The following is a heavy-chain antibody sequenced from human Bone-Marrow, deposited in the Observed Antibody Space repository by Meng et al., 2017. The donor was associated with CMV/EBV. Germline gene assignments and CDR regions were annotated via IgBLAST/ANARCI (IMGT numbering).Heavy chain of an antibody. Sequence: SETLSLTCAVYGGSFSGYYWSWIRQPPGKGLEWIGEINHSGSTNYNPSLKSRVTISVDTSKNQFSLKLSSVTAADTAVYYCARCSYYYYGMDVWGQGTTVAFSS. D-gene: IGHD2-15*01. V-gene: IGHV4-34*01. CDR2: INHSGST. CDR1: GGSFSGYY. J-gene: IGHJ6*02. CDR3: ARCSYYYYGMDV.